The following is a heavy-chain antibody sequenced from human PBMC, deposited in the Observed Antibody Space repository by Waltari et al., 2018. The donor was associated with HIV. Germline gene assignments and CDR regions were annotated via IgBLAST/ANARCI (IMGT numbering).Heavy chain of an antibody. CDR1: GFTFSDSH. D-gene: IGHD2-8*01. V-gene: IGHV3-73*01. Sequence: EVQLVESGGGLVQPGGSLKVSCAASGFTFSDSHIHWVRQASGRGLAWVGRITSKGDNYATAYAASVKGRFTISRDDSKNTADLQMNSLKTEDTAIYYCALYGFGPRYYGMDVWGQGTTVTVSS. CDR2: ITSKGDNYAT. J-gene: IGHJ6*02. CDR3: ALYGFGPRYYGMDV.